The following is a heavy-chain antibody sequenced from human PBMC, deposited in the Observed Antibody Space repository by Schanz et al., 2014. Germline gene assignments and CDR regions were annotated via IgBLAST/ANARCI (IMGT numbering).Heavy chain of an antibody. CDR2: IYYNGTNK. V-gene: IGHV3-30*18. Sequence: QVQLVESGGGVVQPGRSLRLSCAASGFNFSNYDIHWVRQAPGKGLEWVALIYYNGTNKYYADSVKGRFTISRDNSQNTQYLQMNTQRTEDTAVYYCAKELNRRGGQTNFYYYYGMDVWGQGTTVTVSS. D-gene: IGHD5-12*01. CDR3: AKELNRRGGQTNFYYYYGMDV. CDR1: GFNFSNYD. J-gene: IGHJ6*02.